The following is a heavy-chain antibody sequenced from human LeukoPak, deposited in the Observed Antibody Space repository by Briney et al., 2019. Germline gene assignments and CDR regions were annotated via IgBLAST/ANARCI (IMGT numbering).Heavy chain of an antibody. Sequence: GGSLRLSCAASGFTFSSYAMHWVRQAPGKGLEWVAFIRYDGSNKYYADSVKGRFTISRDNSKNTLYLQMSSLRAEDTAVYYRAKSKYYYDSSGYNDYWGQGTLVTVSS. V-gene: IGHV3-30*02. D-gene: IGHD3-22*01. CDR2: IRYDGSNK. J-gene: IGHJ4*02. CDR1: GFTFSSYA. CDR3: AKSKYYYDSSGYNDY.